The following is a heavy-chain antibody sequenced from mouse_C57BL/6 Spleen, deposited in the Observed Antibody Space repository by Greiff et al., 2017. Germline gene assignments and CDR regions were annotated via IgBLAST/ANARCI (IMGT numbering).Heavy chain of an antibody. CDR3: AGHEPYYYGSSYGYFDV. V-gene: IGHV1-62-2*01. D-gene: IGHD1-1*01. CDR1: GYTFTEYT. J-gene: IGHJ1*03. CDR2: FYPGSGSI. Sequence: QVQLQQSGAELVKPGASVKLSCKASGYTFTEYTIHWVKQRSGQGLEWIGWFYPGSGSIKYNEKFKDKATLTADKSSSTVYMELSRLTSEDSAVYFCAGHEPYYYGSSYGYFDVWGTGTTVTVSS.